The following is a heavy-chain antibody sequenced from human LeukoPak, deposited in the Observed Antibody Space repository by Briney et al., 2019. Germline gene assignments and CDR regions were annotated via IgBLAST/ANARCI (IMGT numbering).Heavy chain of an antibody. D-gene: IGHD6-6*01. V-gene: IGHV3-30*18. Sequence: GGSLRLSCAASGFTFSSYGMHWVRQAPGKGLEWVAVISYDGSNKYYADSVKGRFTISRDNSKNTLYLQMNSLRAEDTAVYYCANWKAALDYWGQGTLVTVSS. CDR2: ISYDGSNK. J-gene: IGHJ4*02. CDR3: ANWKAALDY. CDR1: GFTFSSYG.